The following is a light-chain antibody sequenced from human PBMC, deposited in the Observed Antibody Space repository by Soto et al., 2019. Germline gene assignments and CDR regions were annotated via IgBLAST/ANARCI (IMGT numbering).Light chain of an antibody. V-gene: IGKV4-1*01. CDR3: QQYYRART. Sequence: DIVMTQSPDSLAVSLGERATINCKSSQSVLHSSNNKNYLAWYQQKPGQPPKLLIYWASTRESGVPDRFSGSGSGPDFTLTISSLQAEDVAVYYCQQYYRARTFGQGTKLEIK. J-gene: IGKJ2*02. CDR1: QSVLHSSNNKNY. CDR2: WAS.